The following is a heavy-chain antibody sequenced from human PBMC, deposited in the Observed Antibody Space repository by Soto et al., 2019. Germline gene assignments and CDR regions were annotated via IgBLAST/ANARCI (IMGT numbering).Heavy chain of an antibody. D-gene: IGHD3-16*01. CDR1: GFTFSSYA. V-gene: IGHV3-23*01. J-gene: IGHJ4*02. CDR3: AKAHMITFGAPTFYFDY. CDR2: ISGSGGST. Sequence: GGSLRLSCAASGFTFSSYAMSWVRQAPGKGLEWVSAISGSGGSTYYADSVKGRFTISRDNSKNTLYLQMNSLRAEDTAVYYCAKAHMITFGAPTFYFDYWGQGTLVTVSS.